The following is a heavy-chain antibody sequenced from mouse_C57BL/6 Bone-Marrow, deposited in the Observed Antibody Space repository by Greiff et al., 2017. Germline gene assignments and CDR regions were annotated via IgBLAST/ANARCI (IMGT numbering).Heavy chain of an antibody. CDR2: ISYDGSN. CDR1: GYSITSGYY. Sequence: VQLQQSGPGLVKPSQSLSLTCSVTGYSITSGYYWNWIRQFPGNKLEWMGYISYDGSNNYNPSLKNRISITRDTSKNQFFLKLNSVTTEDTATYCGARGGGYGNCAYWGQGTLVTVSA. D-gene: IGHD2-10*02. J-gene: IGHJ3*01. V-gene: IGHV3-6*01. CDR3: ARGGGYGNCAY.